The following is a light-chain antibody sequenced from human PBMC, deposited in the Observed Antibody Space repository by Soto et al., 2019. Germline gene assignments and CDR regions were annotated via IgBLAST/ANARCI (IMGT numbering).Light chain of an antibody. Sequence: EIVMTQSPVTLSVSPGERATLSCRASQSVRSTYLAWYQQKPGQAPRLLIFGVSNRAAGIPARFSGSGSGTEFTLTISSLQSEAFAVYSCQQYGDWPLTFEGGIKVETK. CDR3: QQYGDWPLT. J-gene: IGKJ4*02. V-gene: IGKV3-15*01. CDR2: GVS. CDR1: QSVRSTY.